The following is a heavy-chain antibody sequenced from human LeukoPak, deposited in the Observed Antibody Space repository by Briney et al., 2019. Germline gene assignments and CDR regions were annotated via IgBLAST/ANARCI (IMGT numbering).Heavy chain of an antibody. CDR3: ALWDSGYAFDY. CDR1: GFTFSSYE. V-gene: IGHV3-48*03. CDR2: ISSSGSTI. J-gene: IGHJ4*02. D-gene: IGHD5-12*01. Sequence: GGSLRLSRAASGFTFSSYEMNWVRQAPGKGLEWVSYISSSGSTIYYADSVKGRFTISRDNAKNSLYLQMNSLRAEDTAVYYCALWDSGYAFDYWGQGTLVTVSS.